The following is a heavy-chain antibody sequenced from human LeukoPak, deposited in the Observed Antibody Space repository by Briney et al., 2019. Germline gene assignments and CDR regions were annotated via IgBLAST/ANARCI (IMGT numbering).Heavy chain of an antibody. CDR1: GGSFSGYY. V-gene: IGHV4-34*01. D-gene: IGHD2-2*01. CDR3: ARQFLGSCPLDY. Sequence: SETLSLTCAVYGGSFSGYYWSWIRQPPGKGLEWIGEINHSGSTNYNPSLKSRVTISVDTSKNQFSLKLSSVTAADTAVYYCARQFLGSCPLDYWGQRTLVTVSS. CDR2: INHSGST. J-gene: IGHJ4*02.